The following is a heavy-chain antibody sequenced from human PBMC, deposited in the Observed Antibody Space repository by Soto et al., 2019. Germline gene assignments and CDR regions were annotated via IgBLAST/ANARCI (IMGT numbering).Heavy chain of an antibody. D-gene: IGHD2-15*01. CDR1: GFTLSSYG. J-gene: IGHJ4*02. V-gene: IGHV3-33*01. CDR3: ARDSGDVV. Sequence: ESGGGVVQPGRSLRLSCAASGFTLSSYGMHWVRQAPGKGLEWVAVIWHDGSNKYYADSVRGRFTISRDNSENTLYLQMYSLRVEDTAVYYCARDSGDVVGGQGTLVTVSS. CDR2: IWHDGSNK.